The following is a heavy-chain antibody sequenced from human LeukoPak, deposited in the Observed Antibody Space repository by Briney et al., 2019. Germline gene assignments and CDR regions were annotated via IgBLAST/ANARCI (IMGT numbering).Heavy chain of an antibody. D-gene: IGHD1-26*01. J-gene: IGHJ3*01. Sequence: ASVKVSCKASGYTFTNYGIIWVRQAPGQGLEWMGWVSAYNGNTNYEQKVRDRVTMTTDTSTTTSYMELRSLRSDDTAVYYWARGSLCGGTYYTPGKSCAFDFWGQGTMVTVSS. CDR2: VSAYNGNT. V-gene: IGHV1-18*01. CDR3: ARGSLCGGTYYTPGKSCAFDF. CDR1: GYTFTNYG.